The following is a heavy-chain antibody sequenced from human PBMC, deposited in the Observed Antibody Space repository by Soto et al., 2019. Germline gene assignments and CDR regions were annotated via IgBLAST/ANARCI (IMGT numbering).Heavy chain of an antibody. CDR3: PTAPIVALANLDDTYQI. D-gene: IGHD5-12*01. Sequence: QVQLVQSGAEVKKPGASVKVSCKASNYTFTNYGITWVRQAPGQGLEWMGWISAYSGDTKYAQNVQGRVPVTTETATSTAYMELRSLRSDDTAVYYSPTAPIVALANLDDTYQIWGQGTMVTVSS. CDR1: NYTFTNYG. CDR2: ISAYSGDT. J-gene: IGHJ3*02. V-gene: IGHV1-18*01.